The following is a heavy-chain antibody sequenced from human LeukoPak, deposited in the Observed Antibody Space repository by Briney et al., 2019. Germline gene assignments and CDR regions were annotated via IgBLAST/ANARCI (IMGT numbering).Heavy chain of an antibody. J-gene: IGHJ3*02. CDR1: GGSISGYY. CDR2: IYTSGST. Sequence: SETLSLTCTVSGGSISGYYWSWIRQPAGKGREGSGRIYTSGSTNYNPSLKSRVTMSVDTSKNQFAVKLSSVTAADTAVYYCARDGEGDAFDIWGQGTMVTVSS. CDR3: ARDGEGDAFDI. V-gene: IGHV4-4*07. D-gene: IGHD7-27*01.